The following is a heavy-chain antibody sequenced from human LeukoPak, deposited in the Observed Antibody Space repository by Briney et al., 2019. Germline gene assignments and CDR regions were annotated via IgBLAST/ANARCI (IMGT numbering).Heavy chain of an antibody. Sequence: GGSLRLSCAASGFTVSCNYMSWVRQAPGKGLEWVGRIKSKTDGGTTDYAAPVKGRFTISRDDSKNTLYLQMNSLKTEDTAVYYCTTFSMIVVVITDWGQGTLVTVSS. CDR2: IKSKTDGGTT. J-gene: IGHJ4*02. V-gene: IGHV3-15*01. D-gene: IGHD3-22*01. CDR3: TTFSMIVVVITD. CDR1: GFTVSCNY.